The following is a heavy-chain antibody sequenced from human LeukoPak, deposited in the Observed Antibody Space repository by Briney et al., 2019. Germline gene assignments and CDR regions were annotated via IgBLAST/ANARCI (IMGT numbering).Heavy chain of an antibody. D-gene: IGHD2-15*01. V-gene: IGHV3-30-3*01. J-gene: IGHJ4*02. CDR1: GFTFTSYA. CDR3: SRSPPKRGNFDY. Sequence: GGSLRLSCAASGFTFTSYAMHWVRQAPGKGLEWVAVISFDGSGKDYADSVKGRFTISRDNSKSMQYLQMNSLRAEDTAVYYCSRSPPKRGNFDYWGQGTLVTVSS. CDR2: ISFDGSGK.